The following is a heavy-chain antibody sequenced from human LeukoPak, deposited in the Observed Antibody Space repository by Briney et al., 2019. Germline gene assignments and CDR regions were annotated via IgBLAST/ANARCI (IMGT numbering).Heavy chain of an antibody. Sequence: GGSLRLSCLTSGFTLSTSAMSWVRQAPGKGLEWISGISGSGASTYYADSVKGRFTISRDDSRNTLYLQMNSLRGDDTAVYYCAKDVGKWESLHFFDYWGQGTLVTVSS. J-gene: IGHJ4*02. V-gene: IGHV3-23*01. CDR1: GFTLSTSA. CDR2: ISGSGAST. D-gene: IGHD1-26*01. CDR3: AKDVGKWESLHFFDY.